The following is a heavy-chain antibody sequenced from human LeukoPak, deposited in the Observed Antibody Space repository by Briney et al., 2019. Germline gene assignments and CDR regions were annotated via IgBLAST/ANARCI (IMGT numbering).Heavy chain of an antibody. CDR1: GFTFSSNG. CDR3: AKDIGSYYDY. D-gene: IGHD3-10*01. V-gene: IGHV3-30*02. Sequence: GALRLSCVASGFTFSSNGMHWVRQAPGKGLEWVTFIQYDGSKKYYADSVKGRFTISRDNSKNTLYLEMNSLRAEDTAVYYCAKDIGSYYDYWGQGILVTVSS. J-gene: IGHJ4*02. CDR2: IQYDGSKK.